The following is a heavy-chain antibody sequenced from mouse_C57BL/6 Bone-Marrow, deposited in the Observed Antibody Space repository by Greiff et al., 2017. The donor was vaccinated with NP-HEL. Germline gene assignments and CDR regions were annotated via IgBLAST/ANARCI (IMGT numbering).Heavy chain of an antibody. D-gene: IGHD1-1*01. CDR1: GYTFTDYY. Sequence: EVQLQQSGPELVKPGASVKISCKASGYTFTDYYMNWVKQSHGKSLEWIGDINPNNGGTSYNQKFKGKATLTVDKSSSTAYMELRSLTSEDSAVYYCARWYYGSSPQLGRYAMDYWGQGTSVTVSS. CDR3: ARWYYGSSPQLGRYAMDY. CDR2: INPNNGGT. J-gene: IGHJ4*01. V-gene: IGHV1-26*01.